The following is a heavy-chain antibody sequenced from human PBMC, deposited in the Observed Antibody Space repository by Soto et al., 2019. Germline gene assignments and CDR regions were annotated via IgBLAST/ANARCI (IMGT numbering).Heavy chain of an antibody. D-gene: IGHD3-10*01. CDR3: ATSYGSGYRAFDF. V-gene: IGHV1-69*04. J-gene: IGHJ4*02. CDR1: GDTFNFYS. CDR2: VNPILSMS. Sequence: QVQLVQSGAEVKRPGSSVKVSCKASGDTFNFYSINWVRQAPGLGLEWMGRVNPILSMSNYAQRFQGRVTMTADKSTSPAYMELSGLRSEDMAIYYCATSYGSGYRAFDFWGQGALVTVSS.